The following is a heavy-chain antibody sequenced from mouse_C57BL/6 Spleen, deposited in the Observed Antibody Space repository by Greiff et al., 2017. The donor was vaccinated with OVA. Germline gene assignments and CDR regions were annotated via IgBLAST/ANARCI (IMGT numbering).Heavy chain of an antibody. CDR3: ARGGGYYPYFDY. D-gene: IGHD2-3*01. J-gene: IGHJ2*01. CDR1: GYAFSSYW. V-gene: IGHV1-80*01. CDR2: IYPGDGDT. Sequence: VQGVESGAELVKPGASVKISCKASGYAFSSYWMNWVKQRPGKGLEWIGQIYPGDGDTNYHGKFKGKATLTADKSSSTAYMQLSSLTSEDSAVYFCARGGGYYPYFDYWGQGTTLTVSS.